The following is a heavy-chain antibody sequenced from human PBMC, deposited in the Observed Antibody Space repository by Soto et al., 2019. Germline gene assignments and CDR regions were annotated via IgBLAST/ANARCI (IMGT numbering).Heavy chain of an antibody. CDR2: IYFTGSS. D-gene: IGHD6-13*01. V-gene: IGHV4-31*03. Sequence: QVQLQESGPGLVKPSQTLSLTCTVSGGSINSAGYYWSWIRQHPGKGLEWIGYIYFTGSSYYNPSLESRVTIPVDTSKNQFSLMLISVSAADTAVYYCARGVGSSSWFDSWGQGALVTVSS. CDR3: ARGVGSSSWFDS. J-gene: IGHJ5*01. CDR1: GGSINSAGYY.